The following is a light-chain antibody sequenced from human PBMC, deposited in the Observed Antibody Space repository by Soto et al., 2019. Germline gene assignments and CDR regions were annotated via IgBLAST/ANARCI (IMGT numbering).Light chain of an antibody. Sequence: ILMTQSLATLSVSPGEWATLSCRASQNINNKLAWYQQKPGQPPRLLVYDAAIRAAGVPSRFSGGGSGTEFALTINSLQSEDFAVYYCHQYHRWPLTFGQGTKLEI. CDR3: HQYHRWPLT. CDR2: DAA. V-gene: IGKV3-15*01. CDR1: QNINNK. J-gene: IGKJ1*01.